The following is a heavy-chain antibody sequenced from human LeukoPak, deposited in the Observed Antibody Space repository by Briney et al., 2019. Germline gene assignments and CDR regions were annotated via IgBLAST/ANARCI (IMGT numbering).Heavy chain of an antibody. CDR1: GFTFSSYW. CDR2: IKQDGSEK. J-gene: IGHJ6*02. D-gene: IGHD6-13*01. CDR3: VRDLDSSSWESGMDV. V-gene: IGHV3-7*01. Sequence: SGGSLRLSCAASGFTFSSYWMSWVRQAPGKGLEWVANIKQDGSEKYYVDSVKGRFTISRDNAKNSLYLQMNSLRAEDTAVYYCVRDLDSSSWESGMDVWGQGTTVTVSS.